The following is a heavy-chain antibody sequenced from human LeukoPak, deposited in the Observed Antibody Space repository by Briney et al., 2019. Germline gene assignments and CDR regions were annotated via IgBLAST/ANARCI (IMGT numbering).Heavy chain of an antibody. CDR3: ARTYYYDSSGSQYYFDY. D-gene: IGHD3-22*01. J-gene: IGHJ4*02. V-gene: IGHV3-64*01. CDR2: ISSNGGST. CDR1: GFTFSSYS. Sequence: GGSLRLSCAASGFTFSSYSMNWVRQAPGKGLEYVSAISSNGGSTYYANSVKGRFTISRDNSKNTLYLQMGSLRAEDMAVYYCARTYYYDSSGSQYYFDYWGQGTLVTVSS.